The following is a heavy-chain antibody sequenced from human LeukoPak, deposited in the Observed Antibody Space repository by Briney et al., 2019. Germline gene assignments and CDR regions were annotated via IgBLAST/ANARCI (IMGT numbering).Heavy chain of an antibody. CDR2: ISGSGGST. Sequence: GGSLRLSCAASGFTFSSYAMSWVRQAPGKGLEWVSAISGSGGSTYYADSVKGRFTISRDNSKNTLYLQMNGLRAEDTAVYYCAKDRGISGWYFDYWGQGTLVTVSS. J-gene: IGHJ4*02. CDR1: GFTFSSYA. CDR3: AKDRGISGWYFDY. V-gene: IGHV3-23*01. D-gene: IGHD6-19*01.